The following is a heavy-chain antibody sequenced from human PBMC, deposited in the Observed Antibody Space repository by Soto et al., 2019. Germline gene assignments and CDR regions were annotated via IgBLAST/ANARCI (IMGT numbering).Heavy chain of an antibody. CDR2: IYYSGST. J-gene: IGHJ4*02. Sequence: SETLSLTCTVSGGSISSGDYYWSWIRQPPGKGLEWIGCIYYSGSTYYNPSLKSRVTISVDTSKNQFSLKLSSVTAADTAVYYCARPLRGYNYGEFDYWGQGTLVTVSS. CDR1: GGSISSGDYY. D-gene: IGHD5-18*01. V-gene: IGHV4-39*01. CDR3: ARPLRGYNYGEFDY.